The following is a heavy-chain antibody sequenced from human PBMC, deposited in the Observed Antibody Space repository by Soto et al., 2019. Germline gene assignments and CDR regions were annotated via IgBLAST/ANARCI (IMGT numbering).Heavy chain of an antibody. CDR2: TNADNGDT. J-gene: IGHJ4*02. CDR3: ATDERGPCTSSSCYYFHY. V-gene: IGHV1-18*04. CDR1: GYTFTRYG. Sequence: VQLVQSGAEEKEPGASVKVSCKASGYTFTRYGFSWVRQAPGQGLEWMAWTNADNGDTNYAPKLPDRATLTTDTSTGTDYMELRSLRSDDTAVYYCATDERGPCTSSSCYYFHYWGQGTLVTVSS. D-gene: IGHD2-2*01.